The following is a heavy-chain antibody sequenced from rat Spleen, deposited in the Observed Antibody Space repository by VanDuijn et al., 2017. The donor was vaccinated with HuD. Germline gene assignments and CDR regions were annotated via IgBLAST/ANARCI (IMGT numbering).Heavy chain of an antibody. CDR1: GFSLTSYN. V-gene: IGHV2-30*01. Sequence: QVQLKESGPGLVQPSQTLSLTCTVSGFSLTSYNVHWVRQPTGKGLEWMGVIWTGGSTDYNSALKSRLSISRDTSKSQVFLKMNSLQTEDIATYYCARDRAGMYTTEFVMDAWGQGASVTVSS. CDR3: ARDRAGMYTTEFVMDA. D-gene: IGHD1-6*01. CDR2: IWTGGST. J-gene: IGHJ4*01.